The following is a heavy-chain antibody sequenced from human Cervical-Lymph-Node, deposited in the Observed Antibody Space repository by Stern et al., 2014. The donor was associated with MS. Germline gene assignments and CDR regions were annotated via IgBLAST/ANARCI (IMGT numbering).Heavy chain of an antibody. V-gene: IGHV1-69*09. CDR2: VIPIPGLA. CDR1: GGTFSSSYA. CDR3: ARGVVSNRAAATLHNLFDP. J-gene: IGHJ5*02. D-gene: IGHD2-15*01. Sequence: VQLLQSGAEVKKPGSSMNVSCKTSGGTFSSSYAITWMRQAPGQRLEWMGRVIPIPGLANYAQKFQGRVTITADTSTSTTYMELSSLRSEDTAVYYCARGVVSNRAAATLHNLFDPWGQGTLVTVSS.